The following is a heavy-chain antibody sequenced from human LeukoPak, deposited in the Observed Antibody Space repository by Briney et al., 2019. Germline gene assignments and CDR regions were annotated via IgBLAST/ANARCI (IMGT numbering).Heavy chain of an antibody. Sequence: RASVKVSCKTSGYTFTDYGLTWVRQAPGQGLEWLGWVTGFNGKTTYARRVEDRLILTTNTSTSTGTLDLRGLRADDTADHYCARVGSSGELDFWGQGTLVTVSS. V-gene: IGHV1-18*01. CDR3: ARVGSSGELDF. D-gene: IGHD3-10*01. CDR2: VTGFNGKT. J-gene: IGHJ4*02. CDR1: GYTFTDYG.